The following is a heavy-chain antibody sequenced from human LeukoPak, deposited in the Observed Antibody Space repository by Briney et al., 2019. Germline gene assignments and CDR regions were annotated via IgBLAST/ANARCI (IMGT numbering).Heavy chain of an antibody. CDR2: FDPEDGET. Sequence: ASVKVSCKVSGYTLTELSMHWVRQAPGKGLEWMGGFDPEDGETIYAQKFQGRVTMTEDTSTDTAYMELSSLRSEDTAVYYCAREGGDYYDSSGYYRGLLDYWGQGTLVTVSS. V-gene: IGHV1-24*01. CDR1: GYTLTELS. J-gene: IGHJ4*02. D-gene: IGHD3-22*01. CDR3: AREGGDYYDSSGYYRGLLDY.